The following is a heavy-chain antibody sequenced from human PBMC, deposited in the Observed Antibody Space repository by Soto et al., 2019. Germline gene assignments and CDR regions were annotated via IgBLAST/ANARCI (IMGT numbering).Heavy chain of an antibody. D-gene: IGHD3-22*01. CDR1: GFGFTFSNYY. CDR3: TKSRSAMIYYFDF. J-gene: IGHJ4*02. Sequence: GGSLRLSCAASGFGFTFSNYYMNWIRQAPGKGLEWVSGISATGVKTYSADSVKGRFTMSRDNSKDTVYLEMNSLRAEDTAVYYCTKSRSAMIYYFDFWGLGALVTVSS. CDR2: ISATGVKT. V-gene: IGHV3-23*01.